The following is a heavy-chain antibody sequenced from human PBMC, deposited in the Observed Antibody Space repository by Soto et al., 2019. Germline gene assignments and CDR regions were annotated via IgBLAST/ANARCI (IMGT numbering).Heavy chain of an antibody. V-gene: IGHV1-69*01. Sequence: QVQLVQSGAEVKKPGSSVKVSCKASGGAFSSYAISWVRQAPGQGLEWMGGIIPIFGTANYAQKFQGRVTITADESTITAYMELSSLSSEDTAVYYCARWHYYDSSGYSYYFDYWGQGTLVTVSS. CDR1: GGAFSSYA. CDR2: IIPIFGTA. CDR3: ARWHYYDSSGYSYYFDY. J-gene: IGHJ4*02. D-gene: IGHD3-22*01.